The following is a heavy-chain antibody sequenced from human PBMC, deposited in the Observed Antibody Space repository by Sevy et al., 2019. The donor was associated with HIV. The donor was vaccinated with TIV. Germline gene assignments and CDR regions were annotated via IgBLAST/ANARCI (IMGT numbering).Heavy chain of an antibody. V-gene: IGHV3-30-3*01. CDR3: ARDLGLTIFGYYGMDV. D-gene: IGHD3-3*01. CDR1: GFTFSSYA. CDR2: ISYDGSNK. Sequence: GGSLRLSCAASGFTFSSYAMHWVRQAPGKGLEWVAVISYDGSNKYYAHSVKGRFTISRDNSKNTLYLQMNSLRAEDTAVYYCARDLGLTIFGYYGMDVWGQGTTVTVSS. J-gene: IGHJ6*02.